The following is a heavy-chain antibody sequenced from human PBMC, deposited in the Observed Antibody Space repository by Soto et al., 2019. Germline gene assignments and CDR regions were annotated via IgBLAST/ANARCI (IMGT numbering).Heavy chain of an antibody. D-gene: IGHD3-9*01. CDR1: VFSLSTRGMC. CDR3: VRMLKGGTFHWILIEY. V-gene: IGHV2-70*01. CDR2: IDWGDVK. J-gene: IGHJ4*02. Sequence: ESGPPLVNPTQTVTLAGTVWVFSLSTRGMCVTWIRHPPGKALEWLALIDWGDVKYYNTSLKTRLTLSKDTSKNQVVLTMTNMDPVDTGTYYCVRMLKGGTFHWILIEYWGQGTLVTVSS.